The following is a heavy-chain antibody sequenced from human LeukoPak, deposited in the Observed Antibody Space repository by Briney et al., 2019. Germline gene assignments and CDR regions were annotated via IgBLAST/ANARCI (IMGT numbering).Heavy chain of an antibody. CDR2: IRAKAYSGAT. Sequence: GRSLRLSCSASGFTFRDYGTSWVRQTPGKGLEWVGFIRAKAYSGATEYAASVRGRFTISRDDSKSIAYLQMDGLKTEDTAVYYCSRDGLGSGYYHVVLDYWGQGALVTVSS. D-gene: IGHD3-22*01. J-gene: IGHJ4*02. V-gene: IGHV3-49*04. CDR1: GFTFRDYG. CDR3: SRDGLGSGYYHVVLDY.